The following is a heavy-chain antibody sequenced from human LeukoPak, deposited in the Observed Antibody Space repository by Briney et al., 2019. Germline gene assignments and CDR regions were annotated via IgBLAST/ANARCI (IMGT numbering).Heavy chain of an antibody. CDR1: GFTVSSNY. J-gene: IGHJ4*02. CDR2: IYSGGST. V-gene: IGHV3-66*01. Sequence: GGSLRLSCAASGFTVSSNYMSWVRQAPGKGLEWVSVIYSGGSTYYADSVKGRFTISRDNSKNTLYLQMNSLRAEDTAVYYCARTLKGDHGDYWGQGTLVTVSS. D-gene: IGHD2-21*02. CDR3: ARTLKGDHGDY.